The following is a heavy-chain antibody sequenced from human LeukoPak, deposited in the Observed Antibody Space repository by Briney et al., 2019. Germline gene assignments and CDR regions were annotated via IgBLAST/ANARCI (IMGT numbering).Heavy chain of an antibody. D-gene: IGHD1-26*01. CDR3: ARVGKVGAFDI. Sequence: ASVTVSFKASGYTFTFYYIHWVRQAPGQGLEWMGWINPNSGGTNYAQKFQGRVTMTRDTSISTAYMELSRLRSDDTAVYYCARVGKVGAFDIWGQGTMVTVSS. J-gene: IGHJ3*02. V-gene: IGHV1-2*02. CDR1: GYTFTFYY. CDR2: INPNSGGT.